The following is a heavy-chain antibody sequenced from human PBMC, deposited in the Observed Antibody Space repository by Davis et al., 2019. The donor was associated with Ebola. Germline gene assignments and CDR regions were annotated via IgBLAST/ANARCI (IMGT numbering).Heavy chain of an antibody. J-gene: IGHJ6*02. CDR1: GFTSGDYA. V-gene: IGHV3-49*04. CDR2: IRSKAYGGTT. CDR3: TNGYTYYYGMDV. Sequence: GESLKISCTASGFTSGDYAMSWVRQAPGKGLEWVGFIRSKAYGGTTEYAASVKGRFTISRDDSKSIAYLQMNSLKTEDTAVYYCTNGYTYYYGMDVWGQGTTVTVSS. D-gene: IGHD2-2*02.